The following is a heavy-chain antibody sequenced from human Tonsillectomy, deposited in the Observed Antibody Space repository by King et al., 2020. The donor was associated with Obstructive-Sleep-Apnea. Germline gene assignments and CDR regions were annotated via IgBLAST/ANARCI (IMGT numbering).Heavy chain of an antibody. J-gene: IGHJ5*02. Sequence: VQLVESGGGLVQPGGSLRLSCAASAFTFTSYWMSWVRQAPGKGLEWVANIKQDGSEKYYVGFVKGRFTISSDNAKNSLNLQMNSLRAEDTAVYYCARNIGSFDPWGQGTLVTVSS. D-gene: IGHD5-12*01. V-gene: IGHV3-7*01. CDR1: AFTFTSYW. CDR2: IKQDGSEK. CDR3: ARNIGSFDP.